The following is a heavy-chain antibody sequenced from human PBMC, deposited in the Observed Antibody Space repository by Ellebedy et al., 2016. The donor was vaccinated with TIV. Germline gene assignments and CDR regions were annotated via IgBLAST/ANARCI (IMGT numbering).Heavy chain of an antibody. J-gene: IGHJ4*02. CDR2: ISPYTGDV. CDR1: EYTFTDYH. Sequence: ASVKVSCKASEYTFTDYHMHWVRQAPGQGPEWMGWISPYTGDVKFAQKFQGRVTMTTDASTSTAYMELTNLRSDDTAVFYCARDMVQGMVSRYLWFDYWGQGTRVTVSS. V-gene: IGHV1-18*04. CDR3: ARDMVQGMVSRYLWFDY. D-gene: IGHD5/OR15-5a*01.